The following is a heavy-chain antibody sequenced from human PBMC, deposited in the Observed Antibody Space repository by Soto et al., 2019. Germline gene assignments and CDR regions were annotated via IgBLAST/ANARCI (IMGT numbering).Heavy chain of an antibody. CDR2: IRSKANSYAT. CDR1: GFAFSDSA. J-gene: IGHJ4*01. CDR3: TRPADMSDYPYY. D-gene: IGHD3-16*01. V-gene: IGHV3-73*01. Sequence: PGGSLRLSCAASGFAFSDSAMHWVRQGSGKGLEWVGRIRSKANSYATAYAASVKGRFAISRDDSKNTVSLQMNSLKTEDTAVYYCTRPADMSDYPYYWGQGILVTVTS.